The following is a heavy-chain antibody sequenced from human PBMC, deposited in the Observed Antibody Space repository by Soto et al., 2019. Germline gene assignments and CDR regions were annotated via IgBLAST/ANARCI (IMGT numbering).Heavy chain of an antibody. CDR1: GGSISSGDYY. CDR2: NYYSGIT. D-gene: IGHD4-17*01. J-gene: IGHJ3*02. V-gene: IGHV4-31*03. CDR3: ARPYGGYSIDGFDI. Sequence: PSETLSLTCTVSGGSISSGDYYWTWIRQHPGKGLEWIGYNYYSGITYYNPSLKSRVTISLDTSKNQFSLKLSSVTAADTAVYYCARPYGGYSIDGFDIWGQGTLVTVSS.